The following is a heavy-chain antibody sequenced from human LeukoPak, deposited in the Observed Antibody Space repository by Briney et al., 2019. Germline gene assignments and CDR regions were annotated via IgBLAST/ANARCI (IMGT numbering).Heavy chain of an antibody. CDR3: ARVRNKDVRVIDY. D-gene: IGHD5-24*01. CDR2: INTNTGNP. V-gene: IGHV7-4-1*02. Sequence: ASVKVSCKTSGYTFTNYAMNWVRRAPGQGLGWMGWINTNTGNPTYARAFTGRFVFSLDTSVSTAYLQISSLKAEDTAVYYCARVRNKDVRVIDYWGQGTLVTVSS. CDR1: GYTFTNYA. J-gene: IGHJ4*02.